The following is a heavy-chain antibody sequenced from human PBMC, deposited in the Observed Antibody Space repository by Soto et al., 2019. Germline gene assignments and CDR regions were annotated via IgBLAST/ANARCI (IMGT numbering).Heavy chain of an antibody. V-gene: IGHV3-73*01. CDR1: GFTFSGSA. CDR3: ARLRGSYELPYYYYMDV. Sequence: GGSLRLSCAASGFTFSGSAMHWVRQASGKGLEWVGHIRSKANSYATAYAASVKGRLTISRDDSKSTAYLQMSSLHPEDTAVYYCARLRGSYELPYYYYMDVWGKGTKVTVSS. J-gene: IGHJ6*03. D-gene: IGHD3-16*01. CDR2: IRSKANSYAT.